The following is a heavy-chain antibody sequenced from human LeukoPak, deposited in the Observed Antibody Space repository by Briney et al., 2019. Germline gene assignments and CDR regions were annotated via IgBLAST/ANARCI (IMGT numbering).Heavy chain of an antibody. V-gene: IGHV4-34*01. Sequence: SETLSLTCAVYGGSFSGYYWSWIRQPPGKGLEWIGEINHSGSTNYNPSFKSRVTISVDTSKNQFSLKLSSVTAADTAVYYCARVWVATIDYWGQGTLVTVSS. D-gene: IGHD5-12*01. CDR3: ARVWVATIDY. CDR2: INHSGST. J-gene: IGHJ4*02. CDR1: GGSFSGYY.